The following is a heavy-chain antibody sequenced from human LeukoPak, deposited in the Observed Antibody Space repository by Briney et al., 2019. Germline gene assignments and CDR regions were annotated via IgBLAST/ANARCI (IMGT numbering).Heavy chain of an antibody. Sequence: GGSLRLSCAASGFTFSSYWMSWVRQAPGKGLEWVANIKQDGSEKYYVDSVRGRFTISRDNAKNSPYLQMNSLRAEDTAVYYCARYPSYYDILTGYYNPSYYFDYWGQGTLVTVYS. CDR1: GFTFSSYW. D-gene: IGHD3-9*01. J-gene: IGHJ4*02. CDR3: ARYPSYYDILTGYYNPSYYFDY. V-gene: IGHV3-7*03. CDR2: IKQDGSEK.